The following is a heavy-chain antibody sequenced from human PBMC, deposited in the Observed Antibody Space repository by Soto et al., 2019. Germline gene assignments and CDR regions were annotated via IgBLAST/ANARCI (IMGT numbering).Heavy chain of an antibody. CDR3: ASDLSGRADV. V-gene: IGHV3-74*02. D-gene: IGHD3-10*01. CDR1: GITFSSYW. CDR2: MNEDGGTT. Sequence: EVQLVESGGGVVRPGGSLRLSCAAAGITFSSYWMHWVRHAPGKGLVWVSRMNEDGGTTDYADSVKGRFTISRDNAKNALDLQMNSLRVEDRAVYYCASDLSGRADVWGQGTTGTVSS. J-gene: IGHJ6*02.